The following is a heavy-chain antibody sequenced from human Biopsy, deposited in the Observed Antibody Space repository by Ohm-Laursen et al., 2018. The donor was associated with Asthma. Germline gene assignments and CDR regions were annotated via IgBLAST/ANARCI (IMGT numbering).Heavy chain of an antibody. Sequence: SLRLSCAASGFTFSSYSMNWVRQAPGKGLEWVSPISSSSSYIYYADSVKGRFTISRDNAKNSLYLQMNSLRDEDTAVYYCARMITIFGVVSRGMDVWGQGTTVTVSS. D-gene: IGHD3-3*01. CDR3: ARMITIFGVVSRGMDV. J-gene: IGHJ6*02. CDR2: ISSSSSYI. CDR1: GFTFSSYS. V-gene: IGHV3-21*01.